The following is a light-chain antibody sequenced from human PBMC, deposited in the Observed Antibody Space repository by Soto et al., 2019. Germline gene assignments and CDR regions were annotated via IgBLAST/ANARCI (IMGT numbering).Light chain of an antibody. CDR2: GAS. Sequence: ETVMTQSPATLSVSPGERATLSCRASQSVGNDLAWYQQKVGQAPRLLIYGASTRATGIPARFSGSGSGTDFTLIISSLQSEDFAVFYCQQYNEWPRTFGQGTKVDIK. CDR3: QQYNEWPRT. CDR1: QSVGND. V-gene: IGKV3-15*01. J-gene: IGKJ1*01.